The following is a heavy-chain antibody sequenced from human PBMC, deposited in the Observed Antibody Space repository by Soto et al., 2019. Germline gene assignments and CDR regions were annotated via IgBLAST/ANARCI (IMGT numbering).Heavy chain of an antibody. D-gene: IGHD3-16*01. V-gene: IGHV4-59*01. CDR2: IYYSGST. CDR1: GGSISSYY. Sequence: PSETLSLTCTVSGGSISSYYWSWIRQPPGKGLEWIGYIYYSGSTNYNPSLKSRVTISVDTSKNQFSLKLSSVTAADTAVYYCASTRRLGYRYYFDYWGQGTLVTVSS. J-gene: IGHJ4*02. CDR3: ASTRRLGYRYYFDY.